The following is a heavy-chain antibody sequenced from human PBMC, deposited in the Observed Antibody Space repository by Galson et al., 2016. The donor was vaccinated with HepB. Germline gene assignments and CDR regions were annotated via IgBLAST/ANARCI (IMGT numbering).Heavy chain of an antibody. J-gene: IGHJ6*02. CDR3: ARDNSSPPYYHYGIDV. Sequence: SETLSLTCIVSDASISSSSYYWGWIRQPPGKGLEWIGNIHYSGNSYYNPSLKGRVTISIDTSKNQFSLKLNSVTAADTAVYYCARDNSSPPYYHYGIDVWGQGTTVIVSS. CDR2: IHYSGNS. V-gene: IGHV4-39*07. CDR1: DASISSSSYY. D-gene: IGHD6-6*01.